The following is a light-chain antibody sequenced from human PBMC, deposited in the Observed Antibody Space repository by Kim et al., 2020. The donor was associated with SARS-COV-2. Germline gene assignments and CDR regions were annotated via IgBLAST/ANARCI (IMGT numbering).Light chain of an antibody. CDR2: KTS. CDR1: QSINSR. Sequence: ASVGDRVTITCRASQSINSRLAWYQQKPGKAPKLLIYKTSSLQSGVPSRFSGSGSGTEFTLTISSLQPDDFATSYCQQYDSYSITFGGGTKVDIK. CDR3: QQYDSYSIT. V-gene: IGKV1-5*03. J-gene: IGKJ4*01.